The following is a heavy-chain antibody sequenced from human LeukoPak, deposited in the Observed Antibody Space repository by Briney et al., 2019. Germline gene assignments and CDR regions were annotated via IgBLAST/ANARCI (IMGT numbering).Heavy chain of an antibody. CDR1: GFTFSSYA. J-gene: IGHJ4*02. CDR2: ISYDGSNK. Sequence: GGSLRLSCAASGFTFSSYAMHWVRQAPGKGLEWVAVISYDGSNKYYADSVKGRFTISRDNSKNTLYLQMNSLRAEDTAVCYCARDASLAGHIVVVTAITGLIDYWGQGTLVTVSS. CDR3: ARDASLAGHIVVVTAITGLIDY. V-gene: IGHV3-30-3*01. D-gene: IGHD2-21*02.